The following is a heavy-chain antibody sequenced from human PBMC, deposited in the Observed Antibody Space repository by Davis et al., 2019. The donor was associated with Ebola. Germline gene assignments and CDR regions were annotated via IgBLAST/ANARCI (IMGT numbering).Heavy chain of an antibody. J-gene: IGHJ4*02. CDR1: GGSFSGYY. CDR3: ARVVAGKGYFDY. D-gene: IGHD6-19*01. Sequence: PSETLSLTCAVYGGSFSGYYWSWIRQPPGKGLEWIGEINHSGSTNYNPSLKSRVTISVDTSKNQFSLKLSSVTAADTAVYYCARVVAGKGYFDYWGQGTLVTVSS. V-gene: IGHV4-34*01. CDR2: INHSGST.